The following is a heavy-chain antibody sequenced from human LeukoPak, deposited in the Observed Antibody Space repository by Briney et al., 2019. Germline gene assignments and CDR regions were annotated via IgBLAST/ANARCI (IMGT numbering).Heavy chain of an antibody. J-gene: IGHJ6*02. CDR2: IIPILNIP. Sequence: SVKVSCKASGGTFDYSAINWARQAPGQGLEWMGRIIPILNIPNYAQKLQGRVTIAADKSTSTAYMELSSLRSDDTAVYYCAREKMEVGYYGLDVWGQGTTVTVSS. V-gene: IGHV1-69*04. CDR3: AREKMEVGYYGLDV. CDR1: GGTFDYSA. D-gene: IGHD1-1*01.